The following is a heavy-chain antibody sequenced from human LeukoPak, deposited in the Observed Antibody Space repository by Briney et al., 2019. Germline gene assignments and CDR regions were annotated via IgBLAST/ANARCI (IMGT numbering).Heavy chain of an antibody. J-gene: IGHJ6*02. D-gene: IGHD6-25*01. V-gene: IGHV3-30*18. CDR3: AKDRSSGPHYYYGMDV. CDR1: GFNFFTYG. CDR2: ISYLGDDQ. Sequence: PGRSLRLSCAASGFNFFTYGMHWVRQAPGKGLEWVAVISYLGDDQLYAESVKGRFTISRDNSKKTVFLQMNSLRGEDTAVYYCAKDRSSGPHYYYGMDVWGQGTTVIVSS.